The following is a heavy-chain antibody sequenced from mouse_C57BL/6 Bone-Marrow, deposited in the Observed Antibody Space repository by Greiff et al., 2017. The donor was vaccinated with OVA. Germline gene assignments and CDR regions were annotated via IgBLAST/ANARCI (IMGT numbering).Heavy chain of an antibody. V-gene: IGHV5-6*02. D-gene: IGHD1-1*01. Sequence: DVKVVESGGDLVKPGGSLKLSCAASGFTFSSYGMSWVRQTPDKRLEWVATISSGGSYTYYPDSVKGRFTISRDNAKNTLYLQMSSLKSEDTAMYYCARSRLLLFAYWGQGTLVTVSA. CDR1: GFTFSSYG. CDR2: ISSGGSYT. CDR3: ARSRLLLFAY. J-gene: IGHJ3*01.